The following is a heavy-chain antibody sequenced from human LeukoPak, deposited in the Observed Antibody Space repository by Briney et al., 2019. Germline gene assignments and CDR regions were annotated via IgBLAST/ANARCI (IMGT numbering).Heavy chain of an antibody. Sequence: GGSLRLSCAASGFTFDDYAMHWVRQTPGKGLEWVSLISWDGGSTYYADSVKGRFTISRDNSNNSLYLQMNSLRAEDTALYYCAKDSRGKTGTTGYFDYWGQGALVTVSS. CDR2: ISWDGGST. CDR3: AKDSRGKTGTTGYFDY. V-gene: IGHV3-43D*03. CDR1: GFTFDDYA. D-gene: IGHD1-1*01. J-gene: IGHJ4*02.